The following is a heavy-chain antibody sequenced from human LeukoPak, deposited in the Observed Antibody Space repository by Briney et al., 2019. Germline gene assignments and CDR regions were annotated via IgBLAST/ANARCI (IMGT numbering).Heavy chain of an antibody. CDR1: GFTFSSYS. CDR2: ISSSSSYI. D-gene: IGHD3-22*01. V-gene: IGHV3-21*01. Sequence: PGGSLRLSCAASGFTFSSYSMNWVRQAPGKGLEWVSSISSSSSYIYYADSVKGRFTISRDNAKNSLYLQMNSLRADDTAVYYCARDGDYYDSRGDAFDIWGQGAMVTVAS. J-gene: IGHJ3*02. CDR3: ARDGDYYDSRGDAFDI.